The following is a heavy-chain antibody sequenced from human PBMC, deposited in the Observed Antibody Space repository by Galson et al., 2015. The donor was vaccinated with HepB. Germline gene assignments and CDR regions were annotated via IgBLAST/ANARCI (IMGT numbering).Heavy chain of an antibody. CDR1: GFTFSSYA. CDR2: ISGSGGST. CDR3: AKTSRIVVVISPAEYFQH. J-gene: IGHJ1*01. V-gene: IGHV3-23*01. Sequence: SLRLSCAASGFTFSSYAMSWVRQAPGKGLEWVSAISGSGGSTYYADSVKGRFTISRDNSKNTLYLQMNSLRAEDTAVYYCAKTSRIVVVISPAEYFQHWGQGTLVTVSS. D-gene: IGHD3-22*01.